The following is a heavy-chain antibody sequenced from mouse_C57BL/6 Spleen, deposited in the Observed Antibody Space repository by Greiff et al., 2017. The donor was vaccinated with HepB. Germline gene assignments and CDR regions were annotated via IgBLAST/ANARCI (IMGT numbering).Heavy chain of an antibody. J-gene: IGHJ3*01. CDR3: ARASSTMSTRSWFAY. Sequence: VQLQQPGAELVMPGASVKLSCKASGYTFTSYWMHWVKQRPGPGLEWIGEIDPSDSYTNYNQKFKGKSTLTVDKSPSKAYMQLSSLTSEESAVYYCARASSTMSTRSWFAYWGQGTLVTVSA. CDR1: GYTFTSYW. D-gene: IGHD2-4*01. CDR2: IDPSDSYT. V-gene: IGHV1-69*01.